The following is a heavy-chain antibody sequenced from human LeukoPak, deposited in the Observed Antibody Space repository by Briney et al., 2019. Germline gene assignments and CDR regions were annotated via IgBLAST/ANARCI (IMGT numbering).Heavy chain of an antibody. CDR2: IVVGSGNT. CDR1: GFTFTSSA. Sequence: GTSVKVSCKASGFTFTSSAMQWVRQARGQRLDWIGWIVVGSGNTNYAQKFQERVTITRDMSTSTAYMELSSLRSEDTAVYYCAADGRGRASGSYYINDAFDIWGQGTMVTVSS. D-gene: IGHD3-10*01. V-gene: IGHV1-58*02. J-gene: IGHJ3*02. CDR3: AADGRGRASGSYYINDAFDI.